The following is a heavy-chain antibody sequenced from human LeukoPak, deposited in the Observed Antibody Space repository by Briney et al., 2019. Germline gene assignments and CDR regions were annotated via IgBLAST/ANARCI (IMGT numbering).Heavy chain of an antibody. CDR1: GGSISSYY. CDR2: IYYSGST. J-gene: IGHJ4*02. D-gene: IGHD4-23*01. CDR3: ARGPLYGGADY. Sequence: PSETLSLTCTVSGGSISSYYWSWIRQPPGKGLEWIGYIYYSGSTNYNPSLKSRVTISVDTSKNQFSLKLSSVTAADTAVYYCARGPLYGGADYWGQGTLVTVSS. V-gene: IGHV4-59*01.